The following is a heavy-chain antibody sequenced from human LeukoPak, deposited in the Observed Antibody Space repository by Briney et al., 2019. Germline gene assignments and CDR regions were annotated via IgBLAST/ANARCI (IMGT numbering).Heavy chain of an antibody. V-gene: IGHV3-33*08. CDR2: IWCDGSRQ. J-gene: IGHJ5*02. D-gene: IGHD3-10*01. CDR1: GFSFSSYG. CDR3: ARDGFLFRGSHPSTWLDP. Sequence: GGSLRLSCAASGFSFSSYGMHWVRQAPGKGLEWVAVIWCDGSRQEYADSVKGRFTISRDSSDNTLHLQMNSLRVEDTALYYCARDGFLFRGSHPSTWLDPWGQGTLVTVSS.